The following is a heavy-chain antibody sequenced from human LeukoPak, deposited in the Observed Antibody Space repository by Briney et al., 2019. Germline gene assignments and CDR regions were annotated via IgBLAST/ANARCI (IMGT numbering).Heavy chain of an antibody. Sequence: GESLKISCEGSGYSFTSYWIGWVRQMPGEGLEWIGIIYPGDSDTRYSPSFQGQVTISADKSINTAYLQWSSLKASDAAMYYCARLPSSSWYLDYWGQGTLVTVSS. CDR1: GYSFTSYW. CDR2: IYPGDSDT. D-gene: IGHD6-13*01. V-gene: IGHV5-51*01. J-gene: IGHJ4*02. CDR3: ARLPSSSWYLDY.